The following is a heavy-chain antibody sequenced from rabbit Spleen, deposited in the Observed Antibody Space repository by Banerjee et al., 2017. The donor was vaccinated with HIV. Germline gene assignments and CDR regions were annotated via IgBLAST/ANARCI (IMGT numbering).Heavy chain of an antibody. CDR3: ARYERSGGDGDNDWTFKL. V-gene: IGHV1S45*01. J-gene: IGHJ4*01. CDR2: IYAGSSGST. Sequence: QEQLVESGGGLVKPEGSLKLSCTASGFSFSNKAVMCWVRQAPGKGLEWIACIYAGSSGSTYYASWAKGRFTISKTSSTTVTLQMSSLTAADTATYFCARYERSGGDGDNDWTFKLWGPGTLVTVS. CDR1: GFSFSNKAV. D-gene: IGHD1-1*01.